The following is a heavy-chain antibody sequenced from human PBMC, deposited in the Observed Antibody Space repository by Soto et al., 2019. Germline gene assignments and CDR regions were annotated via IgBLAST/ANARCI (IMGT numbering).Heavy chain of an antibody. CDR1: GYSFTSYW. CDR2: IYPGDSDT. D-gene: IGHD5-12*01. J-gene: IGHJ6*02. Sequence: GESLKISCKGSGYSFTSYWIGWVRQMPGKGLEWMGIIYPGDSDTRYSPSFQGQVTISADKSISTAYLQWSSLKASDTAMYYCARHGVVATIHGYYYYGMDVWGQGTTVTVSS. V-gene: IGHV5-51*01. CDR3: ARHGVVATIHGYYYYGMDV.